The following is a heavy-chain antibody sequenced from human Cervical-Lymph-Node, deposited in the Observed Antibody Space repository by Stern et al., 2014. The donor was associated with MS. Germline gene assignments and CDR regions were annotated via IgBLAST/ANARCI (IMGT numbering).Heavy chain of an antibody. J-gene: IGHJ4*02. V-gene: IGHV3-9*01. CDR2: ITCNVNSL. CDR1: GFNFDDYG. D-gene: IGHD3-9*01. Sequence: EVQLVESGGDLVQPGRSLRLSCVASGFNFDDYGMHWVRQAPWKGLGRDSGITCNVNSLDYADSVKGRFTISRDNAKNSLYLQMDSLSAEDTAFYYCAKTYLRYFDYLSPIDHWGQGTLVTVSS. CDR3: AKTYLRYFDYLSPIDH.